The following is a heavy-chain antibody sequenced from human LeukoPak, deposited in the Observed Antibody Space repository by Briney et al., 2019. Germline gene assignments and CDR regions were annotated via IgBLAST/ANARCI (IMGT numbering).Heavy chain of an antibody. CDR2: INPNSGSR. Sequence: GASVTVSFTAFGYTCTGYYMHWVRQAPGHGLEWMGWINPNSGSRSYAQKFQGRVTMTRDTSISTAYMELSRLKSDDTAVYYCARGDGYSYGYLGYWGQGPLVTVSS. V-gene: IGHV1-2*02. D-gene: IGHD5-18*01. J-gene: IGHJ4*02. CDR1: GYTCTGYY. CDR3: ARGDGYSYGYLGY.